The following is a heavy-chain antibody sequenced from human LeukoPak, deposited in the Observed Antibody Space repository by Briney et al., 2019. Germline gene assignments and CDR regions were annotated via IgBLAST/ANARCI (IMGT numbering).Heavy chain of an antibody. J-gene: IGHJ3*02. CDR2: IDTSASYK. D-gene: IGHD3-10*01. CDR1: GFTFSTHA. V-gene: IGHV3-21*01. CDR3: ARGRSITLLRGVAMSDGFDI. Sequence: PGGPLRLSCAASGFTFSTHAVNWVRQAPGKGLEWVSFIDTSASYKYYGESMKGRFTISGDNAKKSLYLQMNGLRADDTAVYYCARGRSITLLRGVAMSDGFDIWGQGTMVTVSP.